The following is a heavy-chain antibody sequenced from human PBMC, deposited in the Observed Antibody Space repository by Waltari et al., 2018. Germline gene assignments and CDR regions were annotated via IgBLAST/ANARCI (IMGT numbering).Heavy chain of an antibody. CDR1: GFTFRSYE. D-gene: IGHD5-12*01. Sequence: EVQLVESGGGLVQPGGSLRLSCAASGFTFRSYEMNWVRQVPGKGLEWVSLITSSGTTIYYADSGKGRFTIARDNAKNSLYLEMNSLRAEDTAVYYCARGGGHEWGPSYWGQGTLVNVSP. V-gene: IGHV3-48*03. J-gene: IGHJ4*02. CDR2: ITSSGTTI. CDR3: ARGGGHEWGPSY.